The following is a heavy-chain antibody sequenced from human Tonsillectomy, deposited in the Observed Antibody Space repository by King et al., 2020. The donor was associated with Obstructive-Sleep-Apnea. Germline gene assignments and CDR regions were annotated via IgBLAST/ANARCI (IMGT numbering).Heavy chain of an antibody. CDR3: ARGGGVYGDYGVYYYYGMDV. D-gene: IGHD4-17*01. V-gene: IGHV4-31*03. CDR1: GGSISSGGYY. CDR2: IYYSGST. Sequence: VQLQESGPGLVKPSQTLSLTCTVSGGSISSGGYYWSWIRQHPGKGLEWIGYIYYSGSTYYNPSLKSRVTISVDTSENQFSLKLSSVTAADTAVYYCARGGGVYGDYGVYYYYGMDVWGQGTTVTVSS. J-gene: IGHJ6*02.